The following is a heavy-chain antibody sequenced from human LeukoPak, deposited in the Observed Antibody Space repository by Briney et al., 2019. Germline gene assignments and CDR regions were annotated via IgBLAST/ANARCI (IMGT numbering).Heavy chain of an antibody. Sequence: SETLSLTCAVSGGSFSGYYWSWIRQPPGKGLEWIGEINHSGSTNYNPSLKSRVTISVDTSKNQFSLKLSSVTAGDTAVYYCARGVHFSFVVVIARAGDWFDPWGQGTLVTVSS. J-gene: IGHJ5*02. D-gene: IGHD2-21*01. CDR3: ARGVHFSFVVVIARAGDWFDP. CDR1: GGSFSGYY. V-gene: IGHV4-34*01. CDR2: INHSGST.